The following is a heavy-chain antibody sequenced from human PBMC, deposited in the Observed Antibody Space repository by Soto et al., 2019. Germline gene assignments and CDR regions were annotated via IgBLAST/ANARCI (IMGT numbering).Heavy chain of an antibody. V-gene: IGHV1-46*01. CDR3: ARDLTGGPTYNDFWSGYSPVDY. CDR2: IDPSGGST. CDR1: GYNFTIYV. Sequence: ASVKVSCKASGYNFTIYVMHWVRQAPGQGLEWMGIIDPSGGSTSYAQKFQGRVSMTRDTSTSTVYMDLSSLRSEDTAVYYCARDLTGGPTYNDFWSGYSPVDYWGLGTLVAVSS. D-gene: IGHD3-3*01. J-gene: IGHJ4*02.